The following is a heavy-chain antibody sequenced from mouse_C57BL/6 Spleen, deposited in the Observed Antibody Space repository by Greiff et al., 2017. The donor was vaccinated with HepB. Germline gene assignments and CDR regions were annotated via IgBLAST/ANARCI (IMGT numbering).Heavy chain of an antibody. Sequence: VQLQQPGAELVMPGASVKLSCKASGYTFTSYWMHWVKQRPGQGLEWIGEIDPSDSYTNYNQKFKGKSTLTVDKSSSTAYMQLSSLTSEDSAVYYCARSRSSYGYFDVWGTGTTVTVSS. CDR2: IDPSDSYT. CDR3: ARSRSSYGYFDV. D-gene: IGHD1-1*01. V-gene: IGHV1-69*01. J-gene: IGHJ1*03. CDR1: GYTFTSYW.